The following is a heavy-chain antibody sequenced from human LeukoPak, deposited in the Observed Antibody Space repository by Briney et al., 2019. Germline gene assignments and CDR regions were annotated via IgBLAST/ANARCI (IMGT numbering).Heavy chain of an antibody. V-gene: IGHV4-59*01. J-gene: IGHJ5*02. D-gene: IGHD1-26*01. CDR2: IYYSGST. Sequence: PSETLSLTCTVSGGSISSYYWSWIRQPPGKGLEWIGYIYYSGSTNYNPSLKSRVTISVDTSKSQFSLKLSSVTAADTAVYYCAREDGIVGAYNWFDPWGQGTLVTVSS. CDR3: AREDGIVGAYNWFDP. CDR1: GGSISSYY.